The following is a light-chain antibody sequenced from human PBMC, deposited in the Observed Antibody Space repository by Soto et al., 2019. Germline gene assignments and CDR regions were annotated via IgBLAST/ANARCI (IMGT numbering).Light chain of an antibody. J-gene: IGKJ5*01. CDR3: QQYVTSAIT. Sequence: EIVMTQSPATLSVSPGERATLSCRASQSVSSRLAWYQQKPGQAPRLLISGASSRATGIPDRFSGSGSGTDFTLTTSRLEPEDFALYYCQQYVTSAITFGQGTRLEIK. CDR2: GAS. V-gene: IGKV3-20*01. CDR1: QSVSSR.